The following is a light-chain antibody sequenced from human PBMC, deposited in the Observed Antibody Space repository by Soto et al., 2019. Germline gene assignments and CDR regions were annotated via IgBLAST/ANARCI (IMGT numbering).Light chain of an antibody. CDR1: QSISSW. V-gene: IGKV1-5*01. CDR3: HQSYITPVT. Sequence: DIQMTQSPSTLSASVGDRVTITCRASQSISSWLAWYQQKPGKAPKLLIYDASRLKSGVPSRFSGNGSGTDFTLTISSLQPEDFATYYCHQSYITPVTFGQGSRLEIK. J-gene: IGKJ5*01. CDR2: DAS.